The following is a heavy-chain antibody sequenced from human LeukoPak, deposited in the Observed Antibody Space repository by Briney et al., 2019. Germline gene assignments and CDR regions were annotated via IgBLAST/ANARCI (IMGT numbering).Heavy chain of an antibody. Sequence: GSLRLSCAASGFTFSSYAMTWVRQAPGKGLVWVSGINSDGSSTTYADSVKGRFTISRDNAKNTLYLQMNNLRAEDTAVYYCARGRYYGMDVWGQGTMVTVSS. J-gene: IGHJ6*02. V-gene: IGHV3-74*03. CDR2: INSDGSST. CDR1: GFTFSSYA. CDR3: ARGRYYGMDV.